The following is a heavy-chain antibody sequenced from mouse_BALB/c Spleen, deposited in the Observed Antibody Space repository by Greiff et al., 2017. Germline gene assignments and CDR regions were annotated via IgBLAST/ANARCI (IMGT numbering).Heavy chain of an antibody. J-gene: IGHJ3*01. Sequence: EVQLQESGGGLVQPGGSMKLSCVASGFTFSNYWMNWVRQSPEKGLEWVAEIRLKSNNYATHYAESVKGRFTISRDDSKSSVYLQMNNLRAEDTGIYYCTREDGNYFMAWFAYWGQGTLVTVSA. D-gene: IGHD2-1*01. CDR3: TREDGNYFMAWFAY. CDR1: GFTFSNYW. V-gene: IGHV6-6*02. CDR2: IRLKSNNYAT.